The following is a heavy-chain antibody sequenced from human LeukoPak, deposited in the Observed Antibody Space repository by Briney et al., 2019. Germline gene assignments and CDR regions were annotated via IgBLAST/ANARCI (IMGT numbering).Heavy chain of an antibody. CDR3: AKDLGSRGNFFNS. CDR2: VSYGGSNE. V-gene: IGHV3-30*18. CDR1: GFSFSDFG. D-gene: IGHD3-10*01. Sequence: GRSLSLSCAASGFSFSDFGMHWVRQAPGKGLEWVAYVSYGGSNEYYADSVKGRFAVSSDSSRNTLYLQMDSLRAEDTAVYYCAKDLGSRGNFFNSWGQGTLVIVSS. J-gene: IGHJ4*02.